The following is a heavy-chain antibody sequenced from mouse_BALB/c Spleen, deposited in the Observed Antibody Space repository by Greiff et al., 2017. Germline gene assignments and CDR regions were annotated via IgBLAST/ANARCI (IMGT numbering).Heavy chain of an antibody. CDR1: GYSITSGYY. D-gene: IGHD4-1*01. V-gene: IGHV3-6*02. J-gene: IGHJ4*01. Sequence: EVKVEESGPGLVKPSQSLSLTCSVTGYSITSGYYWNWIRQFPGNKLEWMGYISYDGSNNYNPSLKNRISITRDTSKNQFFLKLNSVTTEDTATYYCARDNWDDAMDYWGQGTSVTVSS. CDR2: ISYDGSN. CDR3: ARDNWDDAMDY.